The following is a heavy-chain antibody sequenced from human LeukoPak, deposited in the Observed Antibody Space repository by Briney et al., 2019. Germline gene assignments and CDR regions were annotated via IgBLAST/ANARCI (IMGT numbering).Heavy chain of an antibody. CDR2: INSDGSST. D-gene: IGHD4-17*01. J-gene: IGHJ6*03. V-gene: IGHV3-74*01. Sequence: PGGSLRLSCAASGFTFSSYWMHWVRQAPGKGLVWVSRINSDGSSTSYADSVKGRFTISRDNAKNTLYLQMNSLRAEDTAVYYCVRPLHYGLGNYYMDVWGKGTTVTISS. CDR1: GFTFSSYW. CDR3: VRPLHYGLGNYYMDV.